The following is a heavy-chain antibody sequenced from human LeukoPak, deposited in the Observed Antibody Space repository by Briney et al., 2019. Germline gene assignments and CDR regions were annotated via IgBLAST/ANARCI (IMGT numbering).Heavy chain of an antibody. CDR3: AKSGYSGSYKGNWFDP. J-gene: IGHJ5*02. V-gene: IGHV3-23*01. Sequence: PGGSLRLSCAASGFTFRSYAMSWVRQAPGKGLGWVSGISGSGGSTYYADSVKGRFTISRDNSKNTLYLQMNSLRAEDTAVYYCAKSGYSGSYKGNWFDPWGQGTLVTVSS. CDR2: ISGSGGST. D-gene: IGHD1-26*01. CDR1: GFTFRSYA.